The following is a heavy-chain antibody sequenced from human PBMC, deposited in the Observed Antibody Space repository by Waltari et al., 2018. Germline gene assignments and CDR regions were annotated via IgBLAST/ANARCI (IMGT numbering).Heavy chain of an antibody. D-gene: IGHD3-10*01. CDR3: AKPGAAVAVRGVIRTDDY. J-gene: IGHJ4*02. Sequence: QVQLQESGPGLVKPSQTLSLTCTVSGGSISSGSYYWSWIRQPAGKGLEWIGRIYTRGSNNYTPSLKSRVTISVDTSKNQFSLKLSSVTAADTAVYYCAKPGAAVAVRGVIRTDDYWGQGTLVTVSS. CDR1: GGSISSGSYY. V-gene: IGHV4-61*02. CDR2: IYTRGSN.